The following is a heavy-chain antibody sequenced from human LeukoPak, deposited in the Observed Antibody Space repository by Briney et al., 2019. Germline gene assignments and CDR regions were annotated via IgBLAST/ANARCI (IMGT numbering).Heavy chain of an antibody. CDR1: GGTFSSYA. Sequence: SVKVSCKASGGTFSSYAISWVRQAPGQGLEWMGGIIPIFGTANYAQKFQGRVTITTDESTSTAYMELSSLRSEDTAVYYCARGARRVGATPYYFDYRGQGTLVTVSS. V-gene: IGHV1-69*05. D-gene: IGHD1-26*01. J-gene: IGHJ4*02. CDR3: ARGARRVGATPYYFDY. CDR2: IIPIFGTA.